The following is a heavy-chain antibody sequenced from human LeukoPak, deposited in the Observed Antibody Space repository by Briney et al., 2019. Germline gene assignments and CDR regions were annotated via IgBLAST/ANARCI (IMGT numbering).Heavy chain of an antibody. V-gene: IGHV3-21*01. CDR2: ISSSSSYI. J-gene: IGHJ4*02. CDR3: AKDITMIVVISTPFDN. D-gene: IGHD3-22*01. CDR1: GFTFSSYS. Sequence: GGSLRLSCAASGFTFSSYSMNWVRQAPGKGLEWVSSISSSSSYIYYADSVKGRFTISRDNAKNSLYLQMNSLRAEDTAVYYCAKDITMIVVISTPFDNWGQGTLVTVAS.